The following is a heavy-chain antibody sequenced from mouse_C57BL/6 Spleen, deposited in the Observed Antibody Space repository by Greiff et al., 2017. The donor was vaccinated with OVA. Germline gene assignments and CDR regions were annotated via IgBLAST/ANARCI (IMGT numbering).Heavy chain of an antibody. V-gene: IGHV1-64*01. D-gene: IGHD2-4*01. Sequence: QVQLQQPGAELVKPGASVKLSCKASGYTFTSYWMHWVKQRPGQGLEWIGMIHPNSGSTNYNEKFKSKATLTVDKSSRTAYMQLSSLTSEDSAVYYCASRVGSYDYDDYAMDYWGQGTSVTVSS. CDR1: GYTFTSYW. J-gene: IGHJ4*01. CDR3: ASRVGSYDYDDYAMDY. CDR2: IHPNSGST.